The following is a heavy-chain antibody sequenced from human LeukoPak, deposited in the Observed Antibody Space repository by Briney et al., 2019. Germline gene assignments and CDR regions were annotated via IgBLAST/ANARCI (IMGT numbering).Heavy chain of an antibody. CDR2: IYANGNT. D-gene: IGHD3-3*01. J-gene: IGHJ4*02. CDR1: GGSISSSSYY. Sequence: SETLSLTCTISGGSISSSSYYWYWIRQPAGKGLEWIERIYANGNTNYNPSLKSRVTISVDTSKNQFSLNLSSMTAADTAVYYCARQVDNFWSGFYHYFDYWGQGILVAVSS. V-gene: IGHV4-61*02. CDR3: ARQVDNFWSGFYHYFDY.